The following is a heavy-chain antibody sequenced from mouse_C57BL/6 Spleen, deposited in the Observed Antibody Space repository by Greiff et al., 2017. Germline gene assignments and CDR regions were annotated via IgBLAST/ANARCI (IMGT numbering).Heavy chain of an antibody. Sequence: VKVVESGPELVKPGASVKISCKASGYAFSSSWMNWVKQRPGKGLEWIGRIYPGDGDTNYNGKFKGKATLTADKSSSTAYMQLSSLTSEDSAVYFCARGDGYPGWGQGTTLTVSS. J-gene: IGHJ2*01. D-gene: IGHD2-3*01. CDR1: GYAFSSSW. CDR3: ARGDGYPG. CDR2: IYPGDGDT. V-gene: IGHV1-82*01.